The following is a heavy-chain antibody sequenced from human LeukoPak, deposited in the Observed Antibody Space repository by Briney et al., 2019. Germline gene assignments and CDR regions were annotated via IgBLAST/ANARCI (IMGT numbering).Heavy chain of an antibody. V-gene: IGHV4-39*07. D-gene: IGHD1-1*01. CDR1: GGSISSGGYY. CDR3: ARARGTYYFDY. CDR2: INHNGST. J-gene: IGHJ4*02. Sequence: KSSETLSLTCTVSGGSISSGGYYWSWIRQPPGKGLKWIGEINHNGSTNYNPSLESRVTISVDTSKNQFSLKLSSVTAAGTAVYYCARARGTYYFDYWGQGTLVTVSS.